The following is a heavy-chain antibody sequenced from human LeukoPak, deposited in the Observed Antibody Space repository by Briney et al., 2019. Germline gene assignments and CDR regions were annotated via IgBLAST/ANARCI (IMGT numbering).Heavy chain of an antibody. CDR2: ISANNGNT. Sequence: ASVKVSCKVSGYTLTELSMHWVRQAPGQGLEWMGWISANNGNTNYAQNLQGRVTMTTDTSTSTAYMELRSLRSDDTAVYYCARDELLGYGMDVWGQGTTVTVSS. J-gene: IGHJ6*02. V-gene: IGHV1-18*01. D-gene: IGHD2-21*02. CDR1: GYTLTELS. CDR3: ARDELLGYGMDV.